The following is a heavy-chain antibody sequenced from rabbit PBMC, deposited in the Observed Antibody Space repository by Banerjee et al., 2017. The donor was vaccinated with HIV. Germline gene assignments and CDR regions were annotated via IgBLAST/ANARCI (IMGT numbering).Heavy chain of an antibody. D-gene: IGHD6-1*01. Sequence: QEQLEESGGGLVQPEGSLTLTCKASGFDFSSSYWICWVRQAPGKGPEWIACIYVGSSGNTYYASWAKGRFTISKTSSTTVTLQMTSLTAADTATYFCARGDTAYAYAMGLWGQGTLVTVS. CDR2: IYVGSSGNT. J-gene: IGHJ4*01. CDR3: ARGDTAYAYAMGL. V-gene: IGHV1S45*01. CDR1: GFDFSSSYW.